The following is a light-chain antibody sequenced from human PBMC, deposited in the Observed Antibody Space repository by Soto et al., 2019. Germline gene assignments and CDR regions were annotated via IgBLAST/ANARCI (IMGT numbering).Light chain of an antibody. V-gene: IGKV1-39*01. Sequence: DIQMTQSPSSLSASVGDRVTITCRASQSISNYLNWYQQKPGKAPKLLIYATSSLQSGVPSRFSGSGSGTDFPLTISSLQPDDFATYYCQPSHTARTFGPGTKVEI. CDR3: QPSHTART. J-gene: IGKJ1*01. CDR2: ATS. CDR1: QSISNY.